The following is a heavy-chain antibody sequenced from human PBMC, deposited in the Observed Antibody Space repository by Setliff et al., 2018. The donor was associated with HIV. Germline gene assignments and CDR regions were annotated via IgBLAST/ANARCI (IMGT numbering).Heavy chain of an antibody. V-gene: IGHV4-38-2*02. Sequence: SETLSLTCTVSGGSISTSYYWGWIWQPPGKGLEWIGSIYHSGSTYYNPSLKSRVTISIDTSKNQFSLKLRSVTAADTAMYYCARLGEHDTGDLDVWGKGTTVTVSS. J-gene: IGHJ6*04. CDR3: ARLGEHDTGDLDV. CDR1: GGSISTSYY. CDR2: IYHSGST. D-gene: IGHD1-1*01.